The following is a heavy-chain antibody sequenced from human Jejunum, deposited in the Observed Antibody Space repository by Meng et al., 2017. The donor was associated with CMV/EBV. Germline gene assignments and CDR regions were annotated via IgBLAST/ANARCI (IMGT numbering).Heavy chain of an antibody. CDR2: IYNSVNT. J-gene: IGHJ4*02. Sequence: GSISNSYWSWLRQPPGKGLEWIAYIYNSVNTHYNPSLTRRVTISADTSQNQFSLKLTSATAADTAVYYCARGPRYCSGTNCYTHDYWGQGVLVTVSS. D-gene: IGHD2-2*02. CDR3: ARGPRYCSGTNCYTHDY. V-gene: IGHV4-59*01. CDR1: GSISNSY.